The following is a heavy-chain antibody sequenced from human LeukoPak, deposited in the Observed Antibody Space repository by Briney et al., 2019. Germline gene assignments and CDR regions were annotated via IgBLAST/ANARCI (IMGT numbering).Heavy chain of an antibody. CDR1: GGSISSRSYY. J-gene: IGHJ4*01. Sequence: PSETLSLTCTVSGGSISSRSYYWGWIRQPPGKGLEWIGSIYYSGDTYYNPSLKSRLTVSADTSKNHFSLKLSSVTAADTAVYYCARLARDSANDFDYWGHGTLVTVSS. V-gene: IGHV4-39*02. CDR2: IYYSGDT. CDR3: ARLARDSANDFDY. D-gene: IGHD2-15*01.